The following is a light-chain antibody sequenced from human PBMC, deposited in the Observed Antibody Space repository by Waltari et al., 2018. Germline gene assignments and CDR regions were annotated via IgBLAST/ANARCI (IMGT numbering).Light chain of an antibody. Sequence: EIVLTQSPAPLSLSPGEGATLSCRASQSIGRYLAWYQQKPDQAPRLLIYGASSRATGIPDRFSGSGSGTDFSLTISRLEPEDFAVYYCQNHERLPATFGQGTKVEIK. CDR2: GAS. V-gene: IGKV3-20*01. CDR1: QSIGRY. CDR3: QNHERLPAT. J-gene: IGKJ1*01.